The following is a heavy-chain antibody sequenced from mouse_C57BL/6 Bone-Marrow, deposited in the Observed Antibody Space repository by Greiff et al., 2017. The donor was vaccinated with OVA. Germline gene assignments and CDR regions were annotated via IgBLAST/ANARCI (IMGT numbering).Heavy chain of an antibody. CDR1: GFTFSDAW. V-gene: IGHV6-6*01. CDR2: IRNKANNHAT. J-gene: IGHJ1*03. D-gene: IGHD1-1*01. Sequence: EVKLVESGGGLVQPGGSMKLSCAASGFTFSDAWMDWVRQSPEKGLESVAEIRNKANNHATYYAESVKGRFTISRDDSKSSVYLQMNSLRAEDTGIYYCTRLGSSWYFDVWGTGTTVTVSS. CDR3: TRLGSSWYFDV.